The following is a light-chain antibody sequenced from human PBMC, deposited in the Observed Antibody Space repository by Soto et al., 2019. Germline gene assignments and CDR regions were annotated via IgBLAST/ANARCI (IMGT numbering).Light chain of an antibody. CDR2: TAS. J-gene: IGKJ4*01. CDR1: QGIRID. CDR3: LQDYVYPLT. V-gene: IGKV1-6*02. Sequence: AIQMTQSPSSLSAPVGDRVTITCRASQGIRIDLGWYQQKPGKAPRLLIHTASTLQSGVPSRFSGSGSGTVFTLTISSLQPEDFATYYCLQDYVYPLTFGGGTKVEVQ.